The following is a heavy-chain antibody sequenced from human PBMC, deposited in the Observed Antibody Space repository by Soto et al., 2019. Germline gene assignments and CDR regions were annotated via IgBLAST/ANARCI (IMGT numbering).Heavy chain of an antibody. J-gene: IGHJ4*02. CDR3: AKERSSGWSFDY. D-gene: IGHD6-19*01. CDR2: ISGSGDST. CDR1: GFTFSTYA. V-gene: IGHV3-23*01. Sequence: SLRLSCAASGFTFSTYAMNWVRQAPGKGLEWVSGISGSGDSTYYADSVKGRFTVSRDNSKNTLYLQMNSLRADDTAVFYCAKERSSGWSFDYWGQGTLVTVSS.